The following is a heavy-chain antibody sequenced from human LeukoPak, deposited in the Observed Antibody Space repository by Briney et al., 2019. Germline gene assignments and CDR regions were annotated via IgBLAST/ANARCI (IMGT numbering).Heavy chain of an antibody. Sequence: GGSLRLSCAASRFIFSSYSMIWVRQTPGMGLEWVSSISSSSSYIYYTDSLKGRFIISRDNAKNSLYLQMNSLSADDTGVYYCASRYCSGGSCYNRYYFEFWGQGALVTVSS. CDR1: RFIFSSYS. D-gene: IGHD2-15*01. J-gene: IGHJ4*02. CDR3: ASRYCSGGSCYNRYYFEF. V-gene: IGHV3-21*01. CDR2: ISSSSSYI.